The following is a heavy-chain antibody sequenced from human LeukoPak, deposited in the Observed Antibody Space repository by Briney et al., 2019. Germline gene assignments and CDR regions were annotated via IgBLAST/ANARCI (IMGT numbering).Heavy chain of an antibody. CDR2: ISAYNGNT. D-gene: IGHD3-9*01. Sequence: ASVKVSCKASGYTFTSYGISWVRQAPGQGLEWMGWISAYNGNTNYAQKLQGRVTMTTDTSTSTAYMELRSLRSDDTAVYYCARDYDDILTGPRLFGMDVWGQGTTVTVSS. CDR3: ARDYDDILTGPRLFGMDV. V-gene: IGHV1-18*01. J-gene: IGHJ6*02. CDR1: GYTFTSYG.